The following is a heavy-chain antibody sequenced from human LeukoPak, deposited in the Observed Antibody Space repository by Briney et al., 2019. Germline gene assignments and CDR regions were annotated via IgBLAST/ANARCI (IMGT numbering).Heavy chain of an antibody. CDR1: GYNFNNYA. Sequence: APVKVSCKASGYNFNNYAIHWVRQAPGQRFEWMGWISAGNSHTKYSQNFQGRITITRDSSASTVYMELSSLTSEDTAVYYCARGIWSARTVDYYLDYWGQGTLVTVSS. V-gene: IGHV1-3*01. CDR2: ISAGNSHT. D-gene: IGHD2-21*01. CDR3: ARGIWSARTVDYYLDY. J-gene: IGHJ4*02.